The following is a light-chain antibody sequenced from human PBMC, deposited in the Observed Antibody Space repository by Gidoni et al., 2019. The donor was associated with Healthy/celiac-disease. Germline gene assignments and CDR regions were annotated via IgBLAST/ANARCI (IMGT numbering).Light chain of an antibody. CDR1: QSVSSSY. CDR3: QQYGSSPRT. CDR2: GAS. J-gene: IGKJ1*01. V-gene: IGKV3-20*01. Sequence: SQSVSSSYLAWYQQKPGQAPRLLIYGASSRATGIPDRFSGSGSGTDFTLTISRLEPEDFAVYYCQQYGSSPRTFGQGTKVEIK.